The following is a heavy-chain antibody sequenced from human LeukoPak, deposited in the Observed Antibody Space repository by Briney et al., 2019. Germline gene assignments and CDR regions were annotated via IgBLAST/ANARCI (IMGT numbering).Heavy chain of an antibody. V-gene: IGHV4-39*07. Sequence: SQTLSLTCTVSGGSISSGDYYWGWIRQSPETGLEWIGSMHYSGSTYYNPSLNSRVTIPVDTSKNQFSLKLTSVTAADTAVYYCCGSGWFAGPFGYWGQGALVTVSS. CDR2: MHYSGST. CDR3: CGSGWFAGPFGY. D-gene: IGHD6-19*01. CDR1: GGSISSGDYY. J-gene: IGHJ4*02.